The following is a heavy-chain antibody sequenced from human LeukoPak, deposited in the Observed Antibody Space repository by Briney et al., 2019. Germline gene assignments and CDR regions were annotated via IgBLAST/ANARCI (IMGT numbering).Heavy chain of an antibody. V-gene: IGHV4-4*02. J-gene: IGHJ4*02. D-gene: IGHD3-3*02. Sequence: GSLRLSCAASGFTFSNYAMNWVRQPPGKGLEWLGEIYHRGNIDHNPSFKSRITISIDKSKNQFSLKLSSVTAADTAVYYCARDRVASPRYYFDSWGQGTLVTVSS. CDR1: GFTFSNYAM. CDR2: IYHRGNI. CDR3: ARDRVASPRYYFDS.